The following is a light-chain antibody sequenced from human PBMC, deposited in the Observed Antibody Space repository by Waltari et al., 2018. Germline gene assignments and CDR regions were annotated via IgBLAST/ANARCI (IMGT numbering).Light chain of an antibody. Sequence: QSALTQPRSVSGSPGQSITISCPGTSSDVGSYNFVSWYRQYPGKAPKLMIYDVNERPSGVPDRFSGSKSGNTASLTISGLQAEDEADYYCCSYVGGNIIFGGGTKLTVL. CDR2: DVN. J-gene: IGLJ2*01. CDR1: SSDVGSYNF. CDR3: CSYVGGNII. V-gene: IGLV2-11*01.